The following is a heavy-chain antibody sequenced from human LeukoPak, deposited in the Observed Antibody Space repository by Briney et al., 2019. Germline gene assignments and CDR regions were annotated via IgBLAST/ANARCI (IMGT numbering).Heavy chain of an antibody. D-gene: IGHD3-22*01. CDR1: GFTFNNYG. J-gene: IGHJ4*02. V-gene: IGHV3-30*18. CDR2: ISSDGTNK. CDR3: AKERQDYYDNRGYFDFDY. Sequence: GGSLRLSCAASGFTFNNYGMNWVRQAPGKGLEWVASISSDGTNKYSADYVKGRFTISRDNSKNTLYLQMNSLRTEDTAVYYCAKERQDYYDNRGYFDFDYWGQGTLVTVSS.